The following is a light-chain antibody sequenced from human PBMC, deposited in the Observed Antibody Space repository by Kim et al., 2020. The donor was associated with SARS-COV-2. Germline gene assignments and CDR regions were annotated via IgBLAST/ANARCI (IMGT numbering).Light chain of an antibody. CDR2: STN. CDR3: FLYYSEAWV. CDR1: TGAVTSTYY. J-gene: IGLJ3*02. Sequence: PGGTVTLTCASSTGAVTSTYYPNWFQQKPEQAPRSLIYSTNNKHSWTPARFSGSLLGGKAALTLSGVQPEDEADYHCFLYYSEAWVFGGGTQLTVL. V-gene: IGLV7-43*01.